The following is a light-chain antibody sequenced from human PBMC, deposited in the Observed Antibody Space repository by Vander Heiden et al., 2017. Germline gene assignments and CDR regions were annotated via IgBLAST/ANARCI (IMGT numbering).Light chain of an antibody. Sequence: SPPSLSASVGDRVTITCRASQSINKYLNWYQQKPGKVPKLLIYAASSLQSGVPSRFSGSGSGTDFTLTISSLQPEDFATYYCQQSSSPLWTFGQGTKVEIK. V-gene: IGKV1-39*01. J-gene: IGKJ1*01. CDR2: AAS. CDR1: QSINKY. CDR3: QQSSSPLWT.